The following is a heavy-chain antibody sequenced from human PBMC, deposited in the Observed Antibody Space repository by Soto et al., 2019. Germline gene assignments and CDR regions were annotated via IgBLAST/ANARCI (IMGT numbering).Heavy chain of an antibody. V-gene: IGHV1-69*13. CDR3: ARDVNRVDDAFDI. CDR1: GGTFSSYA. CDR2: IIPIFGTA. Sequence: SVKVSCKASGGTFSSYAISWVRQAPGQGLEWMGGIIPIFGTANYAQKFQGRVTITADESTSTAYMELSSLRSEDTAVYYCARDVNRVDDAFDIWGQGTMVTVSS. J-gene: IGHJ3*02.